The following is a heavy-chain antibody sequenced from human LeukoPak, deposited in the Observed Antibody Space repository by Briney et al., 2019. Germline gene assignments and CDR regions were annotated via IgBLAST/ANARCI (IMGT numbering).Heavy chain of an antibody. D-gene: IGHD6-13*01. CDR2: ISASGTLT. V-gene: IGHV3-48*03. J-gene: IGHJ6*03. CDR3: AREFSSSWYGLSYYYYYMDV. Sequence: GGSLRLSCAASGFSFSSYEMNWVRQAPGKGLEWISYISASGTLTHYADSVEGRFTISRDNAKNSLYLQMNSLRAEDTAVYYCAREFSSSWYGLSYYYYYMDVWGKGTTVTISS. CDR1: GFSFSSYE.